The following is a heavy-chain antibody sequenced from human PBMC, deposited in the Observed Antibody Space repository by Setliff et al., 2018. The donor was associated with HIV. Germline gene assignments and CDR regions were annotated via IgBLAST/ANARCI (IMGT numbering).Heavy chain of an antibody. Sequence: SVKVSCKASGGTFSRYGISWVRQAPGQGLEWMGGIIPIFGTLNYAQKFQGRVTISADESTATAYIELSSLTSQDTAVYYCARDKGIREAASLDYWGQGSLVTVSS. CDR3: ARDKGIREAASLDY. V-gene: IGHV1-69*13. J-gene: IGHJ4*02. CDR2: IIPIFGTL. CDR1: GGTFSRYG. D-gene: IGHD6-13*01.